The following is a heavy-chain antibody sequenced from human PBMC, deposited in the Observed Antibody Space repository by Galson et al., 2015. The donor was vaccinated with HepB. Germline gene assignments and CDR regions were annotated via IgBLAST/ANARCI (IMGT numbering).Heavy chain of an antibody. J-gene: IGHJ4*02. CDR1: GGTFSSYA. CDR3: ASGVRELHDANDY. Sequence: SVKVSCKASGGTFSSYAISWVRQAPGQGLEWMGGIIPIFGIANYAQKFQGRVTITADESTSTAYMELSSLRSEDTAVYYCASGVRELHDANDYWGQGTLVTVSS. V-gene: IGHV1-69*13. CDR2: IIPIFGIA. D-gene: IGHD1-26*01.